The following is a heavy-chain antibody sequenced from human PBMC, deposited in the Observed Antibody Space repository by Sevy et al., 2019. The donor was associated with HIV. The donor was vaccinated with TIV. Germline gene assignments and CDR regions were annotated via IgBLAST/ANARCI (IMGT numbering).Heavy chain of an antibody. CDR3: TRVRSSSFFDY. J-gene: IGHJ4*02. Sequence: GGSLRLSCTASGFTFGDYAMSWVRQAPGKGLEWVGFLRSKAYGGTTKYAPSVKGRFISSRDDSKSIAYLQMNSLKTEDTAVYYCTRVRSSSFFDYWGQGTLVTVSS. CDR1: GFTFGDYA. V-gene: IGHV3-49*04. D-gene: IGHD6-13*01. CDR2: LRSKAYGGTT.